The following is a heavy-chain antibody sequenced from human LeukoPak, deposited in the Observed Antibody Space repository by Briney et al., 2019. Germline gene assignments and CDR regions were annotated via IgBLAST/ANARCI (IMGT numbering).Heavy chain of an antibody. CDR3: APRAGYCSGGSCSNGEDY. Sequence: GSLRLSCAASGFTFSSYAMSWVRQAPGKGLEWVSAISGSGGSTYYADSVKGRFTISRDNSKNTLYLQMNSLRAEDTAVYYCAPRAGYCSGGSCSNGEDYWGQGTLVTVSS. V-gene: IGHV3-23*01. CDR2: ISGSGGST. CDR1: GFTFSSYA. J-gene: IGHJ4*02. D-gene: IGHD2-15*01.